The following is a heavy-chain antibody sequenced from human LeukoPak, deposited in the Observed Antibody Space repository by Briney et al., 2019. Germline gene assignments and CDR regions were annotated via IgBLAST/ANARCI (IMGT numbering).Heavy chain of an antibody. J-gene: IGHJ4*02. D-gene: IGHD6-13*01. V-gene: IGHV3-15*01. CDR1: GFTFSNAW. Sequence: GGSLRLSCAASGFTFSNAWMSWVRQAPGKGLEWVGRIKSKTGGGTTDYAAPVKGRFTISRDDSKNTLYMQMNSLKTEDTAVYYCTTVAAAGTRWGQGTLVTVSS. CDR2: IKSKTGGGTT. CDR3: TTVAAAGTR.